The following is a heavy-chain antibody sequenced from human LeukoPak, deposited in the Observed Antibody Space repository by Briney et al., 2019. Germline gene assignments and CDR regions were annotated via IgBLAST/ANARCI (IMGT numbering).Heavy chain of an antibody. CDR2: IYSGGST. CDR1: GFSLSNYW. D-gene: IGHD3-3*01. CDR3: ARGYDFWSGYLFDP. V-gene: IGHV3-66*01. Sequence: GGSLRLSCAASGFSLSNYWMTWVRQAPGKGLEWVSVIYSGGSTYYADSVKGRFTISRDNAKNSLYLQMSSLRAEDTAVYYCARGYDFWSGYLFDPWGQGTLVTVSS. J-gene: IGHJ5*02.